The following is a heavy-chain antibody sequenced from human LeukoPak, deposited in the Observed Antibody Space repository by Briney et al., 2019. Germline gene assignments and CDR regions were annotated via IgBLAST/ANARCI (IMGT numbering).Heavy chain of an antibody. CDR2: IYYSGST. V-gene: IGHV4-59*08. CDR3: ARAVSYGSGSYYSVSDWFDP. CDR1: GGSISSYY. J-gene: IGHJ5*02. D-gene: IGHD3-10*01. Sequence: PSETLSLTCSVSGGSISSYYLSWIRQPPGKGLEWIGYIYYSGSTNYNPSLKSRVTISVDTSKNQFSLRLSSVTAADTAVYYCARAVSYGSGSYYSVSDWFDPWGQGTLVTVSS.